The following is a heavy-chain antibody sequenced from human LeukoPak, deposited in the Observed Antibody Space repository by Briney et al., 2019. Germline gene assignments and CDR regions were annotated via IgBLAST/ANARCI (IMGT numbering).Heavy chain of an antibody. V-gene: IGHV3-30*02. J-gene: IGHJ5*02. CDR1: GFTFSNYG. CDR2: IRYDGSNK. CDR3: ARDLGQYYDTSDNWFDP. D-gene: IGHD3-22*01. Sequence: GGSLRLSCAASGFTFSNYGMYWVRQAPGKGLEWVAFIRYDGSNKYYEDSVKGRFTISRDNSKNTLYLQMNSLRAEDTAVYYCARDLGQYYDTSDNWFDPWGQGTLVTVSS.